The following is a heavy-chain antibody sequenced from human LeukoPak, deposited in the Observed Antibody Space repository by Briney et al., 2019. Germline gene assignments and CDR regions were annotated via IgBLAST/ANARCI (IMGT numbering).Heavy chain of an antibody. CDR3: VVVVVPAALWDAFDI. CDR1: GYTFTSYG. J-gene: IGHJ3*02. CDR2: ISAYNGNT. D-gene: IGHD2-2*01. Sequence: ASVKVSCKASGYTFTSYGISWVRQAPGQGLEWMGWISAYNGNTNYAQKLQGRVTMTTDTSTSTAYMELRSLRSDDTAVYYCVVVVVPAALWDAFDIWGQGTMVTVSS. V-gene: IGHV1-18*01.